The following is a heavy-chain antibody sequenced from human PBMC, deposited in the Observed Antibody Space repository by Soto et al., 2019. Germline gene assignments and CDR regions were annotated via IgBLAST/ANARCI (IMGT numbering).Heavy chain of an antibody. V-gene: IGHV4-39*01. J-gene: IGHJ5*02. CDR3: ARLRGGLSSGNWFDP. Sequence: PSETLSLTCTVSGGSISSSSYYWGWIRQPPGKGLEWIGSIYYSGSTYYNPSLKSRVTISVDTSKNQFSLKLSSVTAADMFVYYCARLRGGLSSGNWFDPWGQGTLVTVSS. D-gene: IGHD3-22*01. CDR1: GGSISSSSYY. CDR2: IYYSGST.